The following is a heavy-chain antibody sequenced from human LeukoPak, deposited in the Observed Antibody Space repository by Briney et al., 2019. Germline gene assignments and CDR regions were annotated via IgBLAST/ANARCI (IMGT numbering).Heavy chain of an antibody. J-gene: IGHJ4*02. Sequence: SETLSLTCTVSGGSMSSYYWSWIRQPAGKGLEWIGHIYTSGSTNYNPSLKSRVTMSVDTSNNQFSLKLTSVTAADTAVYYCARKRKGAYDFDYWGQGTLVTVSS. CDR3: ARKRKGAYDFDY. V-gene: IGHV4-4*07. CDR1: GGSMSSYY. CDR2: IYTSGST. D-gene: IGHD3-16*01.